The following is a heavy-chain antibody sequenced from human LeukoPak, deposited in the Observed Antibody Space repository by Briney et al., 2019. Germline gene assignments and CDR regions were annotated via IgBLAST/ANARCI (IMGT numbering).Heavy chain of an antibody. CDR2: ISYDGSNK. J-gene: IGHJ4*02. V-gene: IGHV3-30*03. CDR1: GFTFSSYG. D-gene: IGHD4-17*01. CDR3: AREPTAYGDYGETQFDY. Sequence: PGGSLRLSCAASGFTFSSYGMHWVRQAPGKGLEWVAVISYDGSNKYYADSVKGRFTISRDNSKNTLYLQMNSLRAEDTAVYYCAREPTAYGDYGETQFDYWGQGTLVTVSS.